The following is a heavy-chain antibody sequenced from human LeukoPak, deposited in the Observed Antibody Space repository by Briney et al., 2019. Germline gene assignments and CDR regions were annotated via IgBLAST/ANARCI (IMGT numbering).Heavy chain of an antibody. Sequence: GGSLRLSCAASGFTFDDYAMHWVRQAPGKGLEWVSGISWNSGSIGYVDSVKGRFTISRDNAKNSLYLQMNSLRAEDTAVYYCARENVGTYYDFWSGYYGGYYFDYWGQGTLVTVSS. V-gene: IGHV3-9*01. CDR3: ARENVGTYYDFWSGYYGGYYFDY. CDR2: ISWNSGSI. J-gene: IGHJ4*02. D-gene: IGHD3-3*01. CDR1: GFTFDDYA.